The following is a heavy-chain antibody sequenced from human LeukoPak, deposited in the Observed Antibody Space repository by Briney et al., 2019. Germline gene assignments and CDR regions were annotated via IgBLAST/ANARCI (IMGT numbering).Heavy chain of an antibody. Sequence: GGSLRLSCAASGFTFSSYEMNWVRQAPGKGLEWVSYISSSGSTIYYADSVKGRFTISRDNAENSLYLQMNSLRAEDTAVYYCARDTRQWLPTNRDYFDYWGQGTLVTVSS. J-gene: IGHJ4*02. V-gene: IGHV3-48*03. CDR2: ISSSGSTI. D-gene: IGHD6-19*01. CDR3: ARDTRQWLPTNRDYFDY. CDR1: GFTFSSYE.